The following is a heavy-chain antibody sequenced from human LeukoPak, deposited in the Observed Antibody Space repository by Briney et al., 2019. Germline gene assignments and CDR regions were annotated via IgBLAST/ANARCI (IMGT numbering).Heavy chain of an antibody. D-gene: IGHD3-10*02. Sequence: GSLRLFCADSGFTFRSYGMIWVRQAPGKGLERVAGMSGNAGNTYYADSVKGRFTISRDNAKNSLYLQMNSLRAEDTAVYYCAELGITMIGGVWGKGTTVTISS. CDR2: MSGNAGNT. J-gene: IGHJ6*04. V-gene: IGHV3-48*03. CDR3: AELGITMIGGV. CDR1: GFTFRSYG.